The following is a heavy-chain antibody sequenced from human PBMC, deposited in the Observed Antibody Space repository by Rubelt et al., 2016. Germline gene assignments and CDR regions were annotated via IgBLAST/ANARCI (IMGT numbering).Heavy chain of an antibody. CDR2: ISGSGGST. D-gene: IGHD1-26*01. CDR1: GFTFSSYA. V-gene: IGHV3-23*01. CDR3: AKDRPNSGSYALY. Sequence: EVQLLESGGGLVQPGGSLRLSCAASGFTFSSYAMSWVRQAPGKGLEWVSAISGSGGSTYYVDSVKVPFTISRDNSKTTLYMQMNSLRAEDTAVYYYAKDRPNSGSYALYWGQGTLVTVSS. J-gene: IGHJ4*02.